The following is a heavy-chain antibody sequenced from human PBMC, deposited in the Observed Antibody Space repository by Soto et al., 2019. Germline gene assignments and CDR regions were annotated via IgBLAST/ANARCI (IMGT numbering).Heavy chain of an antibody. D-gene: IGHD3-22*01. V-gene: IGHV3-23*01. CDR2: ISGSGGST. CDR1: GFTFSSYA. Sequence: EVQLLESGGGLVQPGGSLRLSCAASGFTFSSYAMSWVRQAPGKGLEWVSAISGSGGSTYYADSVKGRFTISRDNXKXXLYLQMNSLRAEDTAVYYCAKDRGGMIAGGWPFDYWGQGTLVTVSS. CDR3: AKDRGGMIAGGWPFDY. J-gene: IGHJ4*02.